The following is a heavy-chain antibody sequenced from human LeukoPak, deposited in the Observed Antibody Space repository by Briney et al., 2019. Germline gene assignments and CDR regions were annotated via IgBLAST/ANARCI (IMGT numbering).Heavy chain of an antibody. V-gene: IGHV3-9*01. J-gene: IGHJ3*02. CDR2: ISWNSGSI. D-gene: IGHD3-10*01. CDR3: AKDIGGGTGAFDI. Sequence: GGSLRLSCAASGFTFDDYAMHWVRQAPGKGLEWASGISWNSGSIGYADSVKGRFTISRDNAKNSLYLQMNSLRAEDTALYYCAKDIGGGTGAFDIWGQGTMVTVSS. CDR1: GFTFDDYA.